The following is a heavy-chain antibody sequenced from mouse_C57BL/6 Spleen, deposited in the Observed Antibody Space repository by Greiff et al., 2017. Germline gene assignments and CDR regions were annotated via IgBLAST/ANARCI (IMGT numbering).Heavy chain of an antibody. V-gene: IGHV1-84*01. J-gene: IGHJ2*01. Sequence: KQRPGQGLEWIGWIYPGSGNTKYNEKFKGKATLTVDTSSSTAYMQLSSLTSEDSAVYFCARSGYYDYDGDWGQGTTLTVSS. CDR2: IYPGSGNT. D-gene: IGHD2-4*01. CDR3: ARSGYYDYDGD.